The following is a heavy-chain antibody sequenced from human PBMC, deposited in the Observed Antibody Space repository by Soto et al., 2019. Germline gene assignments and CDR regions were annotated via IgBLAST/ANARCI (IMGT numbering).Heavy chain of an antibody. V-gene: IGHV3-30*18. J-gene: IGHJ6*02. D-gene: IGHD2-2*01. Sequence: QVQLVESGGGVVQPGRSLRLSCAASGFTFSSHGMHWVRQAPGKGLEWVALISHDGTNQYYADSVKGRFTISRDNSKNTLYLQVNSMRAEDTALYYCAKQTSAYCSTTPCYEACFYYALDVWGQGTSVTVSS. CDR1: GFTFSSHG. CDR2: ISHDGTNQ. CDR3: AKQTSAYCSTTPCYEACFYYALDV.